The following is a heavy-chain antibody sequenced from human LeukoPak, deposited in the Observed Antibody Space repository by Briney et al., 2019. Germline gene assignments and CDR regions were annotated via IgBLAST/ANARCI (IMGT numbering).Heavy chain of an antibody. Sequence: ASVKVSCKASGYTFTGYYMHWVRQAPGQGLEWMGWINPNSGGTNYAQKFQGRVTMTRDTSISTAYMELSRLTSDDTAVYYCTKVFIKYCSTPSCYVFDYWGQGTLVTVSS. CDR2: INPNSGGT. V-gene: IGHV1-2*02. J-gene: IGHJ4*02. CDR1: GYTFTGYY. D-gene: IGHD2-2*01. CDR3: TKVFIKYCSTPSCYVFDY.